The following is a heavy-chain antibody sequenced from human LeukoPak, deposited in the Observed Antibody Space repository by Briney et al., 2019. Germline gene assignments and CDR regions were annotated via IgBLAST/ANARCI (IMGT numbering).Heavy chain of an antibody. D-gene: IGHD4-23*01. V-gene: IGHV7-4-1*02. Sequence: GASVKVSCKASGYTFTSYPMNWVRQAPGQGLEWMGWINTNTGNPTYAQGFTGRFVFSLDTSVNTAYLQISSLKAEDTAVYYCARTLSGGNYVFFDFDYWGQGTLVTVSS. J-gene: IGHJ4*02. CDR3: ARTLSGGNYVFFDFDY. CDR1: GYTFTSYP. CDR2: INTNTGNP.